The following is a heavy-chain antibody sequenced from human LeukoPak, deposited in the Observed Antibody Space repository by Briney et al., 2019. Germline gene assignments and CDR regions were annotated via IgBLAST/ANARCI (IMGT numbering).Heavy chain of an antibody. D-gene: IGHD3-22*01. J-gene: IGHJ3*02. CDR2: IYDSGST. Sequence: SETLSLTSTVSGGSIGSYYWSWIRQPPGKGLEWIGYIYDSGSTNYNPSLKSRVTISVDTSKNQFSLKLSSVTAADTAVYYCACLTTADAFDIWGQGTMVTVSS. V-gene: IGHV4-59*01. CDR1: GGSIGSYY. CDR3: ACLTTADAFDI.